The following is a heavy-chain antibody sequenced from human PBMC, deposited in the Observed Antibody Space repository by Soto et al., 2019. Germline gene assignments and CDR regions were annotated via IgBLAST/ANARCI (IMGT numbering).Heavy chain of an antibody. V-gene: IGHV4-38-2*01. D-gene: IGHD6-19*01. CDR2: IYHSGST. J-gene: IGHJ5*02. CDR1: GYSISSGYY. Sequence: SETLSLTCAVSGYSISSGYYWGWIRQPPGKGLEWIGSIYHSGSTYYNPSLKSRVTISVDTSKNQFSLKLSSVTAADTAVYYCARGQWLDWFDPWGQGTLVTVYS. CDR3: ARGQWLDWFDP.